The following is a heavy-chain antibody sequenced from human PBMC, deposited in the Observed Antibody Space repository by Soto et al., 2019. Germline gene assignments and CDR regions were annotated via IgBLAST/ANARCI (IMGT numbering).Heavy chain of an antibody. Sequence: PGESLKISCKGSGYSFTSYWISWVRQMPGKGLEWMGRIDPSDSYTNYSPSFQGHVTISADKSISTAYLQWSSLKASDTAMYYCARHFAYEIVPAAMYYWGQGTLVTVSS. CDR2: IDPSDSYT. CDR3: ARHFAYEIVPAAMYY. CDR1: GYSFTSYW. J-gene: IGHJ4*02. V-gene: IGHV5-10-1*01. D-gene: IGHD2-2*01.